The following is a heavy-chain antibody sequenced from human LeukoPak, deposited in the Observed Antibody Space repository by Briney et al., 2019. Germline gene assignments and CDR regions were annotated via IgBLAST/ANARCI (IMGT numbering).Heavy chain of an antibody. CDR1: GYSISSGYH. CDR3: GSQREWSLTEYHFDY. CDR2: VHQSGST. J-gene: IGHJ4*02. D-gene: IGHD3-3*01. Sequence: PSETLSLTCTVSGYSISSGYHYGWIRQPPGNGLEWIGSVHQSGSTYYNPSLKSRVTISIDNSKNQFSLKLTSVTAADTAVYYCGSQREWSLTEYHFDYWGQGTLVTVSS. V-gene: IGHV4-38-2*02.